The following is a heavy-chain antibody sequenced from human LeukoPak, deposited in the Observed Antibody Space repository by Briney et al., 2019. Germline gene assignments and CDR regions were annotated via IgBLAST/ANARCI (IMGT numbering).Heavy chain of an antibody. D-gene: IGHD3-10*01. CDR1: GFTFRSYG. Sequence: GGSLRLSCAASGFTFRSYGMHWVRQAPGKGLEWVANIKQDGSEKYYVDSVKGRFTISRDNAKNSLYLQMNSLRAEDTAVYYCARDVGRWDYWGQGTLVTVSS. V-gene: IGHV3-7*01. J-gene: IGHJ4*02. CDR2: IKQDGSEK. CDR3: ARDVGRWDY.